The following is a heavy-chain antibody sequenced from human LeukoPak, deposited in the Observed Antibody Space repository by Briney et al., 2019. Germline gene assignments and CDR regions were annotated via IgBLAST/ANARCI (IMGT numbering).Heavy chain of an antibody. Sequence: PGGSLRLSCAASGFTFSTYEMNWVRQAPGKGLEWVSYISSSGSTIYYADSVKGRFTISRDNAKNSLYLQMNSLRAEDTAVYYCARDHAVVTPFDYWSQGTLVTVSS. V-gene: IGHV3-48*03. CDR3: ARDHAVVTPFDY. J-gene: IGHJ4*02. CDR1: GFTFSTYE. CDR2: ISSSGSTI. D-gene: IGHD4-23*01.